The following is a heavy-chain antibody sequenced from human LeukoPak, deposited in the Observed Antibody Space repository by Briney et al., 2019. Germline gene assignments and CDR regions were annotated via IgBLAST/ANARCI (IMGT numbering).Heavy chain of an antibody. CDR2: ISYDGSNK. V-gene: IGHV3-30-3*01. CDR1: GFTFSSYA. Sequence: GGSLRLSCAASGFTFSSYAMHWVRQAPGKGLEWVAVISYDGSNKYYADSVKGRFTISRDNSKNTLYLQMNSLRAEDTAVYYCARGLAAQHKQLATSWGQGTLVTVSS. J-gene: IGHJ4*02. D-gene: IGHD6-13*01. CDR3: ARGLAAQHKQLATS.